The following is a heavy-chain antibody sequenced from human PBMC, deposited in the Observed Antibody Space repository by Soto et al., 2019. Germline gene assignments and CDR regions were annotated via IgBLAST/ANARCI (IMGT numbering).Heavy chain of an antibody. Sequence: QITLKESGPTLVKPTQTLTLTCTISGFSLNTGGVGVGWIRQPPGKALEWLALIYWDDDKRYSPSPKSRLTITQDPSKNQGVLTRTNKDPLDTATYYFAYSRCGGDCLQSYSSHYYYGLDVWGQGTTVTVSS. V-gene: IGHV2-5*02. CDR3: AYSRCGGDCLQSYSSHYYYGLDV. CDR1: GFSLNTGGVG. D-gene: IGHD2-21*02. CDR2: IYWDDDK. J-gene: IGHJ6*02.